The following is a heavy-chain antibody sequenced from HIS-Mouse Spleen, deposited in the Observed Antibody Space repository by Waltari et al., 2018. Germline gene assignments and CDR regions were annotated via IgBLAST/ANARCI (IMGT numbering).Heavy chain of an antibody. Sequence: QVQLVESGGGVVQPGRSLRPSGAASGFTFSSYAMHWVRQAPGKGLEWVAVISYDGSNKYYADSVKGRFTISRDNSKNTLYLQMNSLRAEDTAVYYCARGFVDTAMVDYWGQGTLVTVSS. CDR2: ISYDGSNK. CDR1: GFTFSSYA. CDR3: ARGFVDTAMVDY. D-gene: IGHD5-18*01. V-gene: IGHV3-30-3*01. J-gene: IGHJ4*02.